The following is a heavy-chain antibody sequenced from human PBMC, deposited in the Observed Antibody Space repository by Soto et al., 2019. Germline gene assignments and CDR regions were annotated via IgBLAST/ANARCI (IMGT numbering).Heavy chain of an antibody. J-gene: IGHJ4*02. CDR1: GYTFSNFW. CDR3: ARSPRSSPYFDY. D-gene: IGHD6-13*01. Sequence: GESLKISCQSSGYTFSNFWIGWVRQLPGKGLEWMGIIYPGDHETRYSPSFHGKVTISADRSINTAYLQWDSLEASDTAFYFCARSPRSSPYFDYWGQGALVTVS. V-gene: IGHV5-51*01. CDR2: IYPGDHET.